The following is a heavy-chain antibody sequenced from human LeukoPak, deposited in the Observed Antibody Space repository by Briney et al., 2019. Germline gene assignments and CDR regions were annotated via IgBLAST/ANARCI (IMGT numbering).Heavy chain of an antibody. CDR3: ARDFRGTTVAYY. V-gene: IGHV3-7*01. CDR1: GFTFSSYA. Sequence: SGGSLRLSCAASGFTFSSYAMSWVRQAPGKGLEWVANIKQDGSEKYYVDSVNGRFTISRDNAKNSLYLQMNSLRAEDTAVYYCARDFRGTTVAYYWGQGTLVTVSS. CDR2: IKQDGSEK. D-gene: IGHD4-23*01. J-gene: IGHJ4*02.